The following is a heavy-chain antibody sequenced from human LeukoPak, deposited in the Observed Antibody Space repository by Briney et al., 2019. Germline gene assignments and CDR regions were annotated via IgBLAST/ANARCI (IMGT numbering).Heavy chain of an antibody. D-gene: IGHD6-19*01. CDR1: GGSISSYY. CDR2: IYYSGST. Sequence: SETLSLTCTVSGGSISSYYWSWIRQPPGKGLEWIGYIYYSGSTNYYPSLKSRVTISVDTSKNQFSLKLSSVTAADTAVYYCAREAVAGTSFDYWGQGTLVTVSS. J-gene: IGHJ4*02. CDR3: AREAVAGTSFDY. V-gene: IGHV4-59*01.